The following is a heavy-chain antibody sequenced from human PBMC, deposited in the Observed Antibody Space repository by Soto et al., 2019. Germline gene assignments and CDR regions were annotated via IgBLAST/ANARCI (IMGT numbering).Heavy chain of an antibody. J-gene: IGHJ4*02. CDR3: ARGGGAHPPDGISFDY. D-gene: IGHD3-16*01. V-gene: IGHV3-33*01. CDR2: IWYDGSNK. Sequence: PEGSLRQSCAASGFTFSSYGMHWVRQAPGKGLEWVAVIWYDGSNKYYADSVKGRFTISRDNSKNTLYLQMNSLRAEDTAVYYCARGGGAHPPDGISFDYWGQGT. CDR1: GFTFSSYG.